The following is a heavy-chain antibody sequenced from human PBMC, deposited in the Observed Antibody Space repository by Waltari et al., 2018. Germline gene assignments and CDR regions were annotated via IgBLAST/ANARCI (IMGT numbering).Heavy chain of an antibody. Sequence: QAQLQELGPGQVKPSETLSFRCAVSGDSISTSTFYWGWVRQPPGKGLEWVGSVYYNGYKFYNPSLKSRLTLSMDTSSNHFSLSLTSVTAADTAVYYCVRQRSADFWSGYFDLWGQGTLVTVSS. CDR2: VYYNGYK. D-gene: IGHD3-3*01. CDR3: VRQRSADFWSGYFDL. V-gene: IGHV4-39*01. J-gene: IGHJ4*02. CDR1: GDSISTSTFY.